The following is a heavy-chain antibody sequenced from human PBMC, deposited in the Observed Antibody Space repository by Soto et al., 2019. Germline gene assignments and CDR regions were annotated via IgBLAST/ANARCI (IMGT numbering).Heavy chain of an antibody. CDR1: GFTFSAYW. D-gene: IGHD6-19*01. CDR2: INSDGRGT. CDR3: ARVNTLTSAWPFDY. Sequence: PGGSLRLSCEASGFTFSAYWMHWVRQAPGKGLEWVSRINSDGRGTTYADSVQGRFTISRDNAKNTVFLQMTSLRAEDTAVYYCARVNTLTSAWPFDYWGQGALVTVSS. J-gene: IGHJ4*02. V-gene: IGHV3-74*01.